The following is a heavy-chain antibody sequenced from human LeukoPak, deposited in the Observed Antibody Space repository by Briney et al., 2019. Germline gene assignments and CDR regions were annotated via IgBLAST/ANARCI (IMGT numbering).Heavy chain of an antibody. CDR1: AFTFSSYW. Sequence: PGGSLRLSCAGSAFTFSSYWMHWVRQAPGKGRVGVSRTNSGGSSTSYADSVKGRFTISRDNAKNTLYLQMNSMRAEDTAVYYCARGSGSYSYDAFDIWGQGTMVTVSS. CDR2: TNSGGSST. J-gene: IGHJ3*02. D-gene: IGHD3-10*01. CDR3: ARGSGSYSYDAFDI. V-gene: IGHV3-74*01.